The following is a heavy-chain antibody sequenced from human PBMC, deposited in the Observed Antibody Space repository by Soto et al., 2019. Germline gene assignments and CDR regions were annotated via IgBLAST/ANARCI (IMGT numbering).Heavy chain of an antibody. J-gene: IGHJ6*04. V-gene: IGHV3-33*01. CDR1: GFTFSSYG. CDR2: IWYDGSNK. CDR3: ARDSLRFLEWLLYDGAHYYYYGMDV. D-gene: IGHD3-3*01. Sequence: PGGSLRLSCAASGFTFSSYGMHWVRQAPGKGLEWVAVIWYDGSNKYYADSVKGRFTISRDNSKNTLYLQMNSLRAEDTAVYYCARDSLRFLEWLLYDGAHYYYYGMDVWGKGTRVTVSS.